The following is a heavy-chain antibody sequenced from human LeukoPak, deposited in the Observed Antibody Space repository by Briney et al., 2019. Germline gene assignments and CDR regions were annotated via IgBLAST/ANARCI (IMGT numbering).Heavy chain of an antibody. V-gene: IGHV3-74*01. J-gene: IGHJ4*02. CDR3: VRDSRHISD. CDR2: INFDGSGT. Sequence: GGSLRLSCAASGFTFSGEWMHWVRQAPGKGLIWVSHINFDGSGTAYADSVKGRFTISRDNAKNTLYLQMTSLRAEDTAVYYCVRDSRHISDWGQGTLVTVSS. CDR1: GFTFSGEW. D-gene: IGHD6-19*01.